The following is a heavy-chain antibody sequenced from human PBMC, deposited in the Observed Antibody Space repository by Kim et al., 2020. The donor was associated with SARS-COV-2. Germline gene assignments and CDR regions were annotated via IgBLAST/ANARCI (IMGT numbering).Heavy chain of an antibody. CDR1: GFTFSSYS. CDR2: ISSSSSYI. V-gene: IGHV3-21*01. J-gene: IGHJ6*02. Sequence: GGSLRLSCAASGFTFSSYSMNWVRQAPGKGLEWVSSISSSSSYIYYADSVKGRFTISRDNAKNSLYLQMNSLRAEDTAVYYCARESVFGELFVEIGFGYYYYGMDVWGQGTTVTVSS. CDR3: ARESVFGELFVEIGFGYYYYGMDV. D-gene: IGHD3-10*02.